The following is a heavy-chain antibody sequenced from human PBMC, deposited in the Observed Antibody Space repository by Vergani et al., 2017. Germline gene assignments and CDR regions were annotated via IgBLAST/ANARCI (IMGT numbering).Heavy chain of an antibody. Sequence: QVQLVESGGGVVQPGRSLRLSCAASGFTFSSYAMHWVRQAPGKGLERVAVISYDGSNKYYADSVKGRFTISRDNSKNTLYLQMNSLRAEDTAVYYCARDYCSGGSCYSPNWYFDLWGRGTLVTVSS. CDR3: ARDYCSGGSCYSPNWYFDL. CDR1: GFTFSSYA. D-gene: IGHD2-15*01. J-gene: IGHJ2*01. CDR2: ISYDGSNK. V-gene: IGHV3-30*01.